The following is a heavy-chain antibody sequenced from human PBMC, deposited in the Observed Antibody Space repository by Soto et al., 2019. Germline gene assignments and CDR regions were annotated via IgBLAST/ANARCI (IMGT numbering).Heavy chain of an antibody. CDR3: ARDLAAGNCDY. CDR1: GYTFTSYA. J-gene: IGHJ4*02. D-gene: IGHD6-13*01. CDR2: ISAYNSNT. V-gene: IGHV1-18*01. Sequence: ASVKVSCKASGYTFTSYAMHWVRQAPGQGLEWMGWISAYNSNTNYAQKLQGRVTMTTDTFTSTAYMELRSLRSDDTAVYYCARDLAAGNCDYWGQGTLVTVSS.